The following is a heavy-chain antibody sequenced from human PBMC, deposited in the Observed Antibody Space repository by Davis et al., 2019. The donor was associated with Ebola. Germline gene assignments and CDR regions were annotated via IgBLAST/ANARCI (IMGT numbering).Heavy chain of an antibody. CDR2: IYPGDSDT. J-gene: IGHJ4*02. D-gene: IGHD1-26*01. CDR1: GYSFTSYW. CDR3: ARFSYSGSYKFDY. Sequence: KVSCKGSGYSFTSYWIGWVRQMPEKGLELMGIIYPGDSDTRYSPSFQGQVTMSADKSISTAYLQWSTLKASDTAMYYCARFSYSGSYKFDYWGQGTLVTVSS. V-gene: IGHV5-51*01.